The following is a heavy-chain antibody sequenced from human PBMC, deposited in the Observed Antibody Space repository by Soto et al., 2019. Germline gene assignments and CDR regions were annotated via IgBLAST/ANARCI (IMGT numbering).Heavy chain of an antibody. CDR2: ISSGSSYI. Sequence: GGSLRLSFAASGFTFSSYIMTWVRQAPGKGLEWVSTISSGSSYIYYADSVKVRFTISIDDANNSLYLQMNSLRADDTAVYYCARVSTMTPXWGQVTLVTVSX. J-gene: IGHJ4*02. V-gene: IGHV3-21*01. D-gene: IGHD4-17*01. CDR1: GFTFSSYI. CDR3: ARVSTMTPX.